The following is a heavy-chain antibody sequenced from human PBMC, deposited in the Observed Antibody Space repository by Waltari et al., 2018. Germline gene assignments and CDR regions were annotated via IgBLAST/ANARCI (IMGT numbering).Heavy chain of an antibody. Sequence: QVQLQESGPGLVKPSQTLSLTCTVSGGSISSGSYYWSWIRQPAGKGLEWIGYIYTSGSTNYNPSLKSRVTISVDTSKNQFSLKLSSVTAADTAVYYCARAMVQGVIAPWGQGTLVTVSS. J-gene: IGHJ5*02. CDR2: IYTSGST. V-gene: IGHV4-61*09. CDR1: GGSISSGSYY. CDR3: ARAMVQGVIAP. D-gene: IGHD3-10*01.